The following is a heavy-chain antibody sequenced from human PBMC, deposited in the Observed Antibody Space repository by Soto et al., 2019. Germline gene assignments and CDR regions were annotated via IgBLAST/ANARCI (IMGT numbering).Heavy chain of an antibody. CDR3: ASRDPGTSVDY. D-gene: IGHD1-7*01. V-gene: IGHV4-4*02. CDR1: GGSFTSNNC. Sequence: SETLSLTCAVSGGSFTSNNCWRGLRQPPGQGLEWIGEIYRTGSTNYNPSLKSRVTISLDKSENQFSLKVTSLTAADTAVYYCASRDPGTSVDYWGQGTLVTVSS. J-gene: IGHJ4*02. CDR2: IYRTGST.